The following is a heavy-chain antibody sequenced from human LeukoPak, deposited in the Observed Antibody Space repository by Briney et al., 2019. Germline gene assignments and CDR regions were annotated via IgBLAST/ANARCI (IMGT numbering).Heavy chain of an antibody. J-gene: IGHJ4*02. V-gene: IGHV3-72*01. Sequence: PGGSLRLSCAASGFTFSSHSMNWVRQAPGKGLEWVGRTRKKTNSYTTEYAASVKGRFTISRDDSKNSLYLQMNGLKAEDTAVYYCTRVVLVGTTYSYFDYWGQGTLVTVSS. CDR3: TRVVLVGTTYSYFDY. CDR2: TRKKTNSYTT. CDR1: GFTFSSHS. D-gene: IGHD1-26*01.